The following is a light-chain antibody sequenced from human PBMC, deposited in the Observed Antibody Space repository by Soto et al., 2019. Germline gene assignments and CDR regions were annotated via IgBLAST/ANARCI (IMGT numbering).Light chain of an antibody. CDR2: KAS. CDR3: QQYDSYST. V-gene: IGKV1-5*03. J-gene: IGKJ1*01. CDR1: QSISTW. Sequence: DIQMTQSPSTLSASVGDRVTITCRASQSISTWLAWYQQKPGKAPKVLIYKASSLKSGVPSRFSASGARTEFPLTISSLQPDDFATYFCQQYDSYSTFGQGTKEEI.